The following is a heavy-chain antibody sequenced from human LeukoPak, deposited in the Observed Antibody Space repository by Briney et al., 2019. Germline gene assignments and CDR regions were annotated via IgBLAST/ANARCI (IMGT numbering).Heavy chain of an antibody. V-gene: IGHV3-48*01. CDR1: EFTFGNYG. J-gene: IGHJ3*02. Sequence: GGSLRLSCVASEFTFGNYGMNWVRQAPGKGLEWVSYISSSRSSIDYADSVRGRFTISRDNAGNSLYLQMNSLRVEDTAVYYCARGGAARPDIWGQGTMVTVSS. D-gene: IGHD6-6*01. CDR2: ISSSRSSI. CDR3: ARGGAARPDI.